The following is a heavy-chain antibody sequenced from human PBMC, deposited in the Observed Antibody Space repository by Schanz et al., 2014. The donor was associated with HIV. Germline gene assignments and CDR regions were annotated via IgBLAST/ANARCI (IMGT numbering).Heavy chain of an antibody. V-gene: IGHV1-8*01. J-gene: IGHJ6*02. CDR3: AREKMDTGGLDV. CDR2: MNPNNDDT. CDR1: GYTFTSYD. Sequence: QVQLVQSGPEVKKPGASVKVSCKTSGYTFTSYDINWVRQAAGQGLEWMGWMNPNNDDTDYAQKFQGRVIITRDTSTRTVYMYLSNLRFEDSAVYYCAREKMDTGGLDVWGQGTTVTVSS.